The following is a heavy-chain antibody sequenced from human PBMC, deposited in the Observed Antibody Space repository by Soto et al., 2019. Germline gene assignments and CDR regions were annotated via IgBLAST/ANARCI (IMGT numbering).Heavy chain of an antibody. CDR3: AIVRQAYSDGLFDY. J-gene: IGHJ4*02. CDR1: GFTFSSYS. D-gene: IGHD5-18*01. V-gene: IGHV3-48*02. Sequence: EVQLVESGGGLVQPGGSLRLSCAASGFTFSSYSMNWVRQAPGKGLEWVSYISSSSSTIYYADSVKGRFTISRDNAKKSLYLQMKSLRDEDTAVYYCAIVRQAYSDGLFDYWGQGTLVTVSS. CDR2: ISSSSSTI.